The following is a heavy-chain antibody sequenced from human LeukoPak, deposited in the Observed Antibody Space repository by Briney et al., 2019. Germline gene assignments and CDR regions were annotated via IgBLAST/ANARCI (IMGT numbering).Heavy chain of an antibody. Sequence: ASVKVSCKASGGTFSSYAISWVRQAPGQGLEWIGRIIPILGIANYAQKFQGRVTITADKSTSTAYMELSSLRSEDTAVYYCARGGLPYYSYYMDVWGKGTTVTVSS. D-gene: IGHD5-12*01. V-gene: IGHV1-69*04. J-gene: IGHJ6*03. CDR3: ARGGLPYYSYYMDV. CDR1: GGTFSSYA. CDR2: IIPILGIA.